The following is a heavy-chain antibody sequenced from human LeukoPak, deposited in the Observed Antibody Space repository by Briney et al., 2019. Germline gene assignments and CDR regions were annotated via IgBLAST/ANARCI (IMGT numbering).Heavy chain of an antibody. J-gene: IGHJ6*02. D-gene: IGHD3-22*01. CDR2: ISNDGSRT. CDR1: GFTFSNNA. CDR3: AKDRNYYDSTVERAPSGLDA. Sequence: GGSLRLSCAASGFTFSNNAMSWVRLAPGKGLEWVSAISNDGSRTYYVNSVKGRFTISKDNSKNTLYLQMNSLRAEDTAVYYCAKDRNYYDSTVERAPSGLDAWGQGTTATVSS. V-gene: IGHV3-23*01.